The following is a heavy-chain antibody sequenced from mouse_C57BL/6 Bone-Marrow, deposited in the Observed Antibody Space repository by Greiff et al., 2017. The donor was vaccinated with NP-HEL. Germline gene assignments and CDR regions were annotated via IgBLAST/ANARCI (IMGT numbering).Heavy chain of an antibody. V-gene: IGHV1-81*01. J-gene: IGHJ2*01. Sequence: VQLQQSGAELARPGASVKLSCTASGYTFTSYGISWVKQRTGQGLEWIGEIYPRSGNTYYNEKFKGKATLTADKSSSTAYMELRSLTSEDSAVYFCARELLRYLFDYWGQGTTLTVSS. CDR2: IYPRSGNT. D-gene: IGHD1-1*01. CDR1: GYTFTSYG. CDR3: ARELLRYLFDY.